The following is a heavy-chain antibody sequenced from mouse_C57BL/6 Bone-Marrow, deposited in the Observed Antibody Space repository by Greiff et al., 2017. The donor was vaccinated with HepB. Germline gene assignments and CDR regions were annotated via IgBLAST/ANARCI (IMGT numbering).Heavy chain of an antibody. CDR1: GFTFSDYY. Sequence: EVQVVESGGGLVQPGGSLKLSCAASGFTFSDYYMYWVRQTPEKRLEWVAYISNGGGSTYYPDTVKGRFTISRDNAKNTLYLQMSRLKSEDTAMYYCARHYYSNLSWFDYWGQGTLVTVSA. CDR2: ISNGGGST. CDR3: ARHYYSNLSWFDY. V-gene: IGHV5-12*01. J-gene: IGHJ3*01. D-gene: IGHD2-5*01.